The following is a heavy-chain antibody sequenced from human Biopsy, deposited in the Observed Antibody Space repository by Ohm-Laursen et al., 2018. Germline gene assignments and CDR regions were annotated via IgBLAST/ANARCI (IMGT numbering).Heavy chain of an antibody. D-gene: IGHD1-14*01. Sequence: SLRLSCAVSGFTFQTYAMNWVRQAPGKGLEWVAHIDVSDYNTYYADSVRGRFTISRDNSKQMVHLEINSLTADDTAVYYCVKQWGGYNFDSWGQGTLVTVSS. V-gene: IGHV3-23*01. CDR2: IDVSDYNT. J-gene: IGHJ5*01. CDR1: GFTFQTYA. CDR3: VKQWGGYNFDS.